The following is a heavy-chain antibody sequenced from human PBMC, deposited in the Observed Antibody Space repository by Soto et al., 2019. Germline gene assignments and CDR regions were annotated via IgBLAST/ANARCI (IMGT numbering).Heavy chain of an antibody. V-gene: IGHV4-59*01. J-gene: IGHJ5*02. CDR3: ARVVRRGGWFDP. CDR1: GGSISSYY. D-gene: IGHD2-2*01. CDR2: IYYSGST. Sequence: SETLSLTCAVSGGSISSYYWSWIRQPPGKGLEWIGYIYYSGSTNYNPSLKSRVTISVDTSKNQFSLKLSSVTAADTAVYYCARVVRRGGWFDPWGQGTLVTVSS.